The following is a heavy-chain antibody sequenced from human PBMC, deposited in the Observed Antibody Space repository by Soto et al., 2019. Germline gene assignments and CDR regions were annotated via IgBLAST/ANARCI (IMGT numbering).Heavy chain of an antibody. D-gene: IGHD2-2*01. CDR3: ARDQGYCITTSCYAEAVYGMDV. CDR1: GYTFTGYY. V-gene: IGHV1-2*02. CDR2: INPNSGGT. J-gene: IGHJ6*02. Sequence: QVQLVQSGAEVKKPGASVKVSCKASGYTFTGYYMHWVRQAPGQGLEWMGWINPNSGGTNYAQKCQXXXTMTGDTSVSXXYXEXXRLRSDATAVYYCARDQGYCITTSCYAEAVYGMDVWGQGTTVTVSS.